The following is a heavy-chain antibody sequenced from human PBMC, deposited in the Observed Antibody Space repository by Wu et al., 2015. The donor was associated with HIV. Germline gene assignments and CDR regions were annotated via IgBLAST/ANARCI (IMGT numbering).Heavy chain of an antibody. J-gene: IGHJ6*02. D-gene: IGHD3-10*01. CDR1: GYTITTYD. CDR2: MNSNNGKT. Sequence: QVQLVQSGAEVKKPGASVKVSCQASGYTITTYDFNWVRQAPGHGLEWMGWMNSNNGKTGYGQKFQGRVAMTRNISTRTAYMELSGLKSEDTAVYYCATSYYGSGSYPTFYYYYAMDVWGQGTTVTVSS. V-gene: IGHV1-8*01. CDR3: ATSYYGSGSYPTFYYYYAMDV.